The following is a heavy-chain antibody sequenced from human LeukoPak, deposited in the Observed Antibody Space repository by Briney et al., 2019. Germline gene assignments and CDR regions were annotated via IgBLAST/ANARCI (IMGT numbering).Heavy chain of an antibody. CDR2: ISYDGSNK. D-gene: IGHD4-17*01. Sequence: PGGSLRLSCAASGFTFSNYAMHWVRQAPGKGLEWVAVISYDGSNKYYADSVKGRFTISRDNSKNTLYLQMNSLRAEDTAVYYCARDSGDYGDNNIDYWGQGTLVTVSS. V-gene: IGHV3-30-3*01. CDR1: GFTFSNYA. CDR3: ARDSGDYGDNNIDY. J-gene: IGHJ4*02.